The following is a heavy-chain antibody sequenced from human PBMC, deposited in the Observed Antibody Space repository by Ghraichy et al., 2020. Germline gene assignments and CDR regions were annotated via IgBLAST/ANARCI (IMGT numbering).Heavy chain of an antibody. CDR1: GFTFSNYG. CDR2: IRYDGNTK. CDR3: ASLYYDTLAGYHAGYYMDV. V-gene: IGHV3-30*02. J-gene: IGHJ6*03. D-gene: IGHD3-9*01. Sequence: GGSLRLSCAAAGFTFSNYGMHWVRQAPGKGLEWVAFIRYDGNTKYYGDSVKGRFTISKDNSKNTLYLQISSLRVDDTAMYYCASLYYDTLAGYHAGYYMDVWGKGTTVTVSS.